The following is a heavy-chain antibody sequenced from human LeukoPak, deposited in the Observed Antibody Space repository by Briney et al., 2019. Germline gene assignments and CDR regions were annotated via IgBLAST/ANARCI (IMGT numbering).Heavy chain of an antibody. CDR3: VRWAGRLISSSWSDY. V-gene: IGHV1-18*01. CDR1: GYTFPSYG. D-gene: IGHD6-13*01. Sequence: ASVKVSCKASGYTFPSYGISWVRQAPGQGLEWMGRINAYNGNTNYAQMLQGRVTMTTDTSTSTAYMELGSLRSDDTAVYYCVRWAGRLISSSWSDYWGQGTLVTVSS. J-gene: IGHJ4*02. CDR2: INAYNGNT.